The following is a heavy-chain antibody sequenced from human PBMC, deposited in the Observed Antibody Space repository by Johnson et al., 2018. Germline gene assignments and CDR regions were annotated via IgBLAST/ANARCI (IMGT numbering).Heavy chain of an antibody. V-gene: IGHV3-49*05. CDR3: TRALIAVVVSAHPYMDV. J-gene: IGHJ6*02. CDR1: GFTFGDYV. D-gene: IGHD2-2*01. Sequence: VQLVESGGGLVKXGRSXRLXCTASGFTFGDYVMSWFRQAPGKGLEWVGFLRSKHYGATTESAASVKGRYIISRDDSKNIAYTQMNSLKTEDTPVYYCTRALIAVVVSAHPYMDVGGQGTTVTVS. CDR2: LRSKHYGATT.